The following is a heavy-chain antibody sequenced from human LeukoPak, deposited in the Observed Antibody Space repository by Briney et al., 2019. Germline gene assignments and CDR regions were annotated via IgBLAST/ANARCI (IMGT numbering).Heavy chain of an antibody. CDR1: GGTFSSYA. Sequence: SVKVSCKASGGTFSSYAISWVRQAPGQGLEWMGGIIPIFGTANYAQKFQGRVTITADESTSTAYMELSSLRSKDTAVYYCAREPSPSYYYGSGSYGWFDPWGQGTLVTVSS. CDR2: IIPIFGTA. V-gene: IGHV1-69*01. CDR3: AREPSPSYYYGSGSYGWFDP. D-gene: IGHD3-10*01. J-gene: IGHJ5*02.